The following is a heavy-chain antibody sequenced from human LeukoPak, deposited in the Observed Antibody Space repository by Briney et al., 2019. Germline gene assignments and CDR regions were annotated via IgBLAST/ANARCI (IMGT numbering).Heavy chain of an antibody. CDR3: AKGDIVVDPTTLSEYCGGDCYSGDAFDF. V-gene: IGHV3-30*04. Sequence: PGRSLRLSCAASGFTFSSYAMHWVRQAPGKGLEWVAVISYDGSNKYYADSVKGRFTISRDNSKNTLSLQMNSLRTEDTAVYYCAKGDIVVDPTTLSEYCGGDCYSGDAFDFWGQGTMVTVSS. D-gene: IGHD2-21*02. J-gene: IGHJ3*01. CDR1: GFTFSSYA. CDR2: ISYDGSNK.